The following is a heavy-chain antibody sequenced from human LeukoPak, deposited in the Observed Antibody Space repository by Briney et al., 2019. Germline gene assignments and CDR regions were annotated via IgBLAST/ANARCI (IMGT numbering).Heavy chain of an antibody. D-gene: IGHD6-19*01. CDR3: ARGAVAGTNFDY. J-gene: IGHJ4*02. CDR1: GGSISSGDYY. CDR2: IYYGGST. Sequence: PSQTLSLTCTVSGGSISSGDYYWSWIRQPPGKGLEWIGYIYYGGSTYYNPSLKSRVTISVDTSKNQFSLKLSSVTAADTAVYYCARGAVAGTNFDYWGQGTLVTVSS. V-gene: IGHV4-30-4*01.